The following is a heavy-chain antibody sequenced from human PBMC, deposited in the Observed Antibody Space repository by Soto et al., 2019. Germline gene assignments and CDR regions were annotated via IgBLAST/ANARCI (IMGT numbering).Heavy chain of an antibody. V-gene: IGHV4-59*08. CDR1: GGIISSYY. CDR3: ARHHDS. Sequence: PEALCLPCSDSGGIISSYYCSWFRQPPGKGLEWIGYIYYSGSTNYNPSLKSRVTISVDTSKNQFSLKLSSVTAADTAVYYCARHHDSWGQGTLVTVS. CDR2: IYYSGST. J-gene: IGHJ4*02.